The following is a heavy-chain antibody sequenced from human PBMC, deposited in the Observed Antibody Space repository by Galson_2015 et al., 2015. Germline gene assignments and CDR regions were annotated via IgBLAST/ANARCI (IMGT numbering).Heavy chain of an antibody. Sequence: SETLSLTCAVYGGSFSGYYWSWIRQPPGKGLEWIGEINHSGSTNYNPSLKSRVTISVDTSKNQFSLKLSSVTAADTAVYYCARADEGSFWSGYYPFDYWGQGTLVTVSS. CDR1: GGSFSGYY. CDR2: INHSGST. J-gene: IGHJ4*02. V-gene: IGHV4-34*01. D-gene: IGHD3-3*01. CDR3: ARADEGSFWSGYYPFDY.